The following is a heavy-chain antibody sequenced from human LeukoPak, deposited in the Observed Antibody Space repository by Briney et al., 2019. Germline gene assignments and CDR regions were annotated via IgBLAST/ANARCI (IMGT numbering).Heavy chain of an antibody. CDR3: ARVITIFSNWFDP. CDR1: GGSISSYY. CDR2: IYYSGST. Sequence: SETLSLTCTVSGGSISSYYWSWIRQPPGKGLEWIGYIYYSGSTNYNPSLKSRVTISVDTSKNQFSLKLSSVTAADTAVYYCARVITIFSNWFDPWGQGTLVTVSS. V-gene: IGHV4-59*01. D-gene: IGHD3-9*01. J-gene: IGHJ5*02.